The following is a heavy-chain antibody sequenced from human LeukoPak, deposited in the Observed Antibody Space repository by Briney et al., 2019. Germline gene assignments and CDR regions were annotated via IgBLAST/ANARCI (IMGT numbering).Heavy chain of an antibody. CDR3: TRTSGYSSGWYSDY. Sequence: GGSLRLSCTASGFPFGDCAVTWFRQAPGKGLEWVGFIRNKVYGGTTEYAASVKGRFTISRDDSKSIAYLQVNSLKTEDTAAYYCTRTSGYSSGWYSDYWGQGTLVAVSS. CDR1: GFPFGDCA. V-gene: IGHV3-49*03. CDR2: IRNKVYGGTT. J-gene: IGHJ4*02. D-gene: IGHD6-19*01.